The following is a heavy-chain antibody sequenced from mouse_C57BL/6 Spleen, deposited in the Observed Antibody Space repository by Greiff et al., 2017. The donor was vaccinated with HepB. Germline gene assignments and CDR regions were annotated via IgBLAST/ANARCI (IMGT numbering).Heavy chain of an antibody. CDR3: ARTAPAELIDV. D-gene: IGHD1-2*01. Sequence: VQLQQPGAELVKPGASVKLSCKASGYTFTSYWMQWVKQRPGQGLEWIGEIDPSDSYTNYHQKFKGKATLTVDTSSSTAYMQLSSLTSEDSAVYYCARTAPAELIDVWGTGTTVTVSS. J-gene: IGHJ1*03. CDR1: GYTFTSYW. V-gene: IGHV1-50*01. CDR2: IDPSDSYT.